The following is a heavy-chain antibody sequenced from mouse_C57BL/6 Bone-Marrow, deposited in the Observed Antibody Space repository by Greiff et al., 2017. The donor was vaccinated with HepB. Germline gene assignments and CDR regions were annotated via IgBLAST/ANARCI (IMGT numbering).Heavy chain of an antibody. V-gene: IGHV5-6*01. D-gene: IGHD1-1*01. CDR1: GFTFSSYG. CDR2: ISSGGSYT. Sequence: EVKLVESGGDLVKPGGSLKLSCAASGFTFSSYGMSWVRQTPDKRLEWVATISSGGSYTYYPDSVKGRFTISRDNAKNTLYLQMSSLKSEDTAMYYCATFTTVVATDYWGQGTTLTVSS. J-gene: IGHJ2*01. CDR3: ATFTTVVATDY.